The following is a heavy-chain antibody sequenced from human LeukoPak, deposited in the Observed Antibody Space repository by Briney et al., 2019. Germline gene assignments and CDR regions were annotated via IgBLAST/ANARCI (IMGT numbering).Heavy chain of an antibody. V-gene: IGHV4-59*01. D-gene: IGHD3-10*01. CDR1: GGSISSYY. Sequence: SETLSLTCTVSGGSISSYYWSWIRQPPGKGLEWIGYIYYSGSTNYNPSLKSRVTISVDTSKNQFSLKLSSVTAADTAVYYCARVGGSGSYFSYYYYMDVWGKGTTVTISS. CDR3: ARVGGSGSYFSYYYYMDV. CDR2: IYYSGST. J-gene: IGHJ6*03.